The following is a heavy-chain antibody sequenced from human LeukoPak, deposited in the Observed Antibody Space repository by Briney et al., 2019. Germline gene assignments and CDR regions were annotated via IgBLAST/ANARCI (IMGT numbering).Heavy chain of an antibody. V-gene: IGHV1-18*01. Sequence: ASVKVSCKASGYTFSSYGISWVRQAPGQGLEWMGWINAYNGNTIYAQMLQGRVTMTTDTSTTTAYMELRSLRSDDTAVYYCARVKVTYCGGDCPKNMDVWGKGTTVTVSS. J-gene: IGHJ6*03. D-gene: IGHD2-21*01. CDR3: ARVKVTYCGGDCPKNMDV. CDR2: INAYNGNT. CDR1: GYTFSSYG.